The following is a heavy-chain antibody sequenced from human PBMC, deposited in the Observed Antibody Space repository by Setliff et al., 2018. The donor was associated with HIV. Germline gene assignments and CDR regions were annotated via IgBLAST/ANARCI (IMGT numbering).Heavy chain of an antibody. CDR3: ARASGPGTYWYFDL. CDR2: IYYSGST. Sequence: ETLSLTCTVSGGSISSYYWSWIRQPPGKGLEWIGYIYYSGSTNYNPSLKSRVTISVDTSKNQFSLKLSSVTAADTAVYYCARASGPGTYWYFDLWGRGTLVTVSS. D-gene: IGHD1-26*01. CDR1: GGSISSYY. J-gene: IGHJ2*01. V-gene: IGHV4-59*01.